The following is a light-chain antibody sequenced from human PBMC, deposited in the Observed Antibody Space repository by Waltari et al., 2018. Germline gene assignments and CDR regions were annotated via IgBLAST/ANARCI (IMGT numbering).Light chain of an antibody. Sequence: QSVLTQPPSASGTPGQRVTISCSGGSSNIGSNYVSWYQRLPGTAPKLLIYSNNQRPSSVPDRFSGSKSGASASRAISRLRSGDAADYYSAAWDDRLSGPVFGGGTKLTVL. CDR3: AAWDDRLSGPV. J-gene: IGLJ2*01. CDR2: SNN. CDR1: SSNIGSNY. V-gene: IGLV1-47*01.